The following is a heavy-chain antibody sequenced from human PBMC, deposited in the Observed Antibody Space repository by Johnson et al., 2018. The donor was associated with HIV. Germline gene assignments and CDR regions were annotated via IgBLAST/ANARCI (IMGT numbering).Heavy chain of an antibody. Sequence: QVQLVESGGGVAQPGGSLRLSCVASGFTFSSYGMHWVRQAPGKGLEWVSGINWNGGSTYYADSVKGRFTLSRDSSKNTLYLPMNSLRAEDTAVYYCAKDLETGYDYVWGSYQLGAFDIWGQGTMVTVSS. CDR3: AKDLETGYDYVWGSYQLGAFDI. CDR1: GFTFSSYG. D-gene: IGHD3-16*02. CDR2: INWNGGST. J-gene: IGHJ3*02. V-gene: IGHV3-NL1*01.